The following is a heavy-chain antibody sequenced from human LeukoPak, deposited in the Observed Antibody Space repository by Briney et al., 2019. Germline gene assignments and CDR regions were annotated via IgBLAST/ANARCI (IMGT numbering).Heavy chain of an antibody. D-gene: IGHD3-9*01. CDR3: ARSSYDILTGYYEYYFDY. CDR2: IWYDGSNK. CDR1: GFTFSSYG. Sequence: GRPLRLSCAASGFTFSSYGKHWVRQAPDKGVEGVAVIWYDGSNKYYADSVKGRFTISRDNYKNTLYLQMNSLRAEDTAVYYCARSSYDILTGYYEYYFDYWGQGTLVTVSS. V-gene: IGHV3-33*01. J-gene: IGHJ4*02.